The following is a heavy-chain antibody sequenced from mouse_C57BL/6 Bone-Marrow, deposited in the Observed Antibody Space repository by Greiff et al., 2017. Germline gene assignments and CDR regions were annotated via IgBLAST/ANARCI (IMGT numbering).Heavy chain of an antibody. Sequence: EVKLMESGGGLVKPGGSLKLSCAASGFTFSSYTMSWVRQTPEKRLEWVATISGGGGNTYYPDSVKGRFTISRDNAKNTLYLQMSSLRSEDTALYYWARPYYYGSSYDYAMDYWGQGTSVTVSS. CDR2: ISGGGGNT. J-gene: IGHJ4*01. CDR3: ARPYYYGSSYDYAMDY. V-gene: IGHV5-9*01. D-gene: IGHD1-1*01. CDR1: GFTFSSYT.